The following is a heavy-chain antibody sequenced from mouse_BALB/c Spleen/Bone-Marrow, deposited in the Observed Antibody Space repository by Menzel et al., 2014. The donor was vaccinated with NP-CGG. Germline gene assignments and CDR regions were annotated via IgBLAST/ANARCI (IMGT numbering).Heavy chain of an antibody. Sequence: VQLQESRPELVRPGVSVKISCKGSGYTFTDYAMHWVKQSHAKSLEWIGVISTYSGNTNYNQKFKGKATMTVDKSSSTAYMELARLTSEDSAIYYCASPIYYGNYEGFAYWGQGTLVTVPA. D-gene: IGHD2-1*01. V-gene: IGHV1-67*01. CDR3: ASPIYYGNYEGFAY. CDR1: GYTFTDYA. J-gene: IGHJ3*01. CDR2: ISTYSGNT.